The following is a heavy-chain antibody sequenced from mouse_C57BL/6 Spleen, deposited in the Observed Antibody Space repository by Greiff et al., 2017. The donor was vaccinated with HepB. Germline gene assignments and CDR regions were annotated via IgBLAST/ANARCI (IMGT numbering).Heavy chain of an antibody. J-gene: IGHJ3*01. CDR1: GYTFTEYT. CDR3: ARHEELGILRPAWFAY. Sequence: QVQLKQSGAELVKPGASVKLSCKASGYTFTEYTIHWVKQRSGQGLEWIGWFYPGSGSIKYNEKFKDKATLTADKSSSTVYMELSRLTSEDSAVYFCARHEELGILRPAWFAYWGQGTLVTVSA. D-gene: IGHD1-2*01. CDR2: FYPGSGSI. V-gene: IGHV1-62-2*01.